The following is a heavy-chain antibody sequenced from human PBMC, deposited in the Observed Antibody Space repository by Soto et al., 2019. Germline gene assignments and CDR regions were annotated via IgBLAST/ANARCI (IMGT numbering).Heavy chain of an antibody. J-gene: IGHJ4*02. CDR3: ARGPQSGNTAMVRSYFDN. CDR2: IFDYGST. Sequence: PGGSLRLSCTASGFTVSGNYMSWVRQAPGKGLEWVSVIFDYGSTYYADSVRGRFTSPRDNSKNTVFLQMNSLRAEDTAVYYCARGPQSGNTAMVRSYFDNWGQGTLVTVSS. V-gene: IGHV3-53*01. CDR1: GFTVSGNY. D-gene: IGHD5-18*01.